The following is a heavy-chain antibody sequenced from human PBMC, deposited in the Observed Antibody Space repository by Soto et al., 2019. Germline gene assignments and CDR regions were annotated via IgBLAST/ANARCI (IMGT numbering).Heavy chain of an antibody. CDR3: ASRLGYCISTSCFFDYYYYGMDV. V-gene: IGHV4-4*02. CDR1: GCSISSSNW. J-gene: IGHJ6*02. Sequence: SETLSLTCAVSGCSISSSNWWSWVRQPPGKGLEWIGEIYHSGSTNYNPSLKSRVTISVDKSKNQFSLKLSSVTAADTAVYYCASRLGYCISTSCFFDYYYYGMDVWGQGTTVT. D-gene: IGHD2-2*01. CDR2: IYHSGST.